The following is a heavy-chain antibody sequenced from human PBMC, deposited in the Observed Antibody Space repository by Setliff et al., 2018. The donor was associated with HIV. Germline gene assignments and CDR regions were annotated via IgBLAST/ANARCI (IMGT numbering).Heavy chain of an antibody. D-gene: IGHD3-3*01. J-gene: IGHJ4*02. CDR2: ITPVFGTA. CDR1: GGSFSSYT. Sequence: SVKVSCKASGGSFSSYTIGWVRQAPGHGLEWMGGITPVFGTAKYTQRFQGRVTITADESRTTSNMELSSLKYEDTAVYYCVRVVGRTGGYYSATWGQGTLVTVSS. CDR3: VRVVGRTGGYYSAT. V-gene: IGHV1-69*13.